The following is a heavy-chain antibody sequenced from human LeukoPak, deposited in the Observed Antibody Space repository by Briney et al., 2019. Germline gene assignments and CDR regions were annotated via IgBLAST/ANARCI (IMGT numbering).Heavy chain of an antibody. V-gene: IGHV1-2*04. J-gene: IGHJ4*02. D-gene: IGHD2-15*01. Sequence: GASVTVSCMASGYTFTGDYMHWVRQAPGQGLECMGWINPNSGGTNYTQKFQGWVTMTSDTSISTAYMELSRLRSDDTAVYYCARVSAIVVVVAAILYFDYWGQGTLVTVSS. CDR3: ARVSAIVVVVAAILYFDY. CDR2: INPNSGGT. CDR1: GYTFTGDY.